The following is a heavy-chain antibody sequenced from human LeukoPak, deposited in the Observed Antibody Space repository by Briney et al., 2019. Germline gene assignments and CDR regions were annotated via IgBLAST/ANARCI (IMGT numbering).Heavy chain of an antibody. D-gene: IGHD3-10*01. CDR1: GYTFTSYD. J-gene: IGHJ4*02. CDR3: ARDWGYASGSPTFDY. Sequence: ASVKVSCKASGYTFTSYDINWVRQAPGQGLEWMGIINPSDISTRYAQKFQGRVTMTRDTSTSTVYMELSSLRSEDTAVYYCARDWGYASGSPTFDYWGQGTLVTVSS. CDR2: INPSDIST. V-gene: IGHV1-46*01.